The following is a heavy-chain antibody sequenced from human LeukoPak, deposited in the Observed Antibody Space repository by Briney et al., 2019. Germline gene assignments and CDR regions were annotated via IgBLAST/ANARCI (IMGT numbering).Heavy chain of an antibody. V-gene: IGHV3-23*01. J-gene: IGHJ4*02. CDR2: FSVNGRDT. CDR1: GFTFKNYA. CDR3: AKPGRTAAGLFDS. D-gene: IGHD6-13*01. Sequence: GGSLRLSCAASGFTFKNYALSWVRQAPGKGLEWVSGFSVNGRDTYYADFVKGRFTIARDITKNTLYLQMNSLRAEDTATYYCAKPGRTAAGLFDSWGQGTLVTVSS.